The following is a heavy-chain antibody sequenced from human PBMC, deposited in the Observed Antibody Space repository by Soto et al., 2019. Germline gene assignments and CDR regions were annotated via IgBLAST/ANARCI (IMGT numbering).Heavy chain of an antibody. CDR2: ISSSSSYI. J-gene: IGHJ3*02. V-gene: IGHV3-21*01. D-gene: IGHD3-10*01. CDR1: GFTFSSYS. CDR3: ARMEIWFGELFDAFDI. Sequence: GGSLRLSCAASGFTFSSYSMNWVRQAPGKGLEWVSSISSSSSYIYYADSVKGRFTISRDNAKNSLYLQMNSLRAEDTAVYYCARMEIWFGELFDAFDIWGQGTMVTVSS.